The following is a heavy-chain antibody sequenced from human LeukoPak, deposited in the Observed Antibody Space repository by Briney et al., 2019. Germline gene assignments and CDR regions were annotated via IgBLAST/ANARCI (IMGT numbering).Heavy chain of an antibody. J-gene: IGHJ5*02. V-gene: IGHV3-30*02. D-gene: IGHD6-13*01. Sequence: GRSLRLSCAASGFTFSSYGMHWVRQAPGKGLEWVAFIRYDGSNKYYADSVKGRFTISRDNSKNTLYLQMNSLRAEDTAVYYCAPLRGWGIAAAESWGQGTLVTVSS. CDR3: APLRGWGIAAAES. CDR1: GFTFSSYG. CDR2: IRYDGSNK.